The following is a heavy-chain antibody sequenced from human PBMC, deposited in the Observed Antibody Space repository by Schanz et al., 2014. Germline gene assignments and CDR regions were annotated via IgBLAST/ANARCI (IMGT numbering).Heavy chain of an antibody. V-gene: IGHV3-30*04. Sequence: QVHLVESGGGVVQPGGSLRLSCAASGFNFSTYALHWVRQAPGKGLEWVAVILYDGSKTYYADSVKGRFTISRDNSKNTLYLQMNSLRAEDTAVYYCARHCGGDCYPYWGQGTLVTVSS. CDR1: GFNFSTYA. D-gene: IGHD2-21*01. CDR3: ARHCGGDCYPY. J-gene: IGHJ4*02. CDR2: ILYDGSKT.